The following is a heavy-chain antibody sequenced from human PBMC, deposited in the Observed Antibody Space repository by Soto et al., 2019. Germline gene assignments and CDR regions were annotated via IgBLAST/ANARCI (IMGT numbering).Heavy chain of an antibody. J-gene: IGHJ6*03. V-gene: IGHV4-39*02. CDR3: ARDNWNYYYYYYYMDV. CDR2: IYYSGST. Sequence: SETLSLTCTVSGGSISSSSYYWGWIRQPPGKGLEWIGSIYYSGSTYYNPSLKSRVTISVDTSKNQFSLKLSSVTAADTAVYYCARDNWNYYYYYYYMDVWGKGTTVTVSS. D-gene: IGHD1-7*01. CDR1: GGSISSSSYY.